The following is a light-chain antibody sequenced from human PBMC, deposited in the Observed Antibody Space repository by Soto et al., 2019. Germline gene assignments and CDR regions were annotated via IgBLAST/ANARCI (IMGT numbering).Light chain of an antibody. CDR2: DAS. V-gene: IGKV1-5*01. CDR1: QTISTW. J-gene: IGKJ1*01. CDR3: QQYNSYSRT. Sequence: DIQMTQSPPTLSASVGDRVTITCRASQTISTWLAWYQQKPGKAPKLLIYDASSLEGGVPSRFSGSGSGTEFTLTISSLQPDDFATYYCQQYNSYSRTFGQGTKVDI.